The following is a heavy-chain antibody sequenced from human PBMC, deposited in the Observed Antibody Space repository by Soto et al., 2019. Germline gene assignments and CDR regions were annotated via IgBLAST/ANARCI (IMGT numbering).Heavy chain of an antibody. D-gene: IGHD3-10*01. Sequence: QVQLVESGGGVVQPGRSLRLSCAASGFTFSNYIMHWVRQAPGKGLEWVAIILHDGNNKYYADSVKGRFTISSDTSKNTLYLQMNSLRTEDTAIYYCARDDEGGSYCDLGYWGQGTLVTVSS. V-gene: IGHV3-30-3*01. CDR1: GFTFSNYI. CDR2: ILHDGNNK. CDR3: ARDDEGGSYCDLGY. J-gene: IGHJ4*02.